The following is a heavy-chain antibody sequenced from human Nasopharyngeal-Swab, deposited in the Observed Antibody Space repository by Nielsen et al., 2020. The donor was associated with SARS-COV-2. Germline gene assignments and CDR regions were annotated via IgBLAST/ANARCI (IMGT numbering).Heavy chain of an antibody. CDR1: GFAFRSYY. CDR3: ARDAPAHYGAFY. Sequence: GGSLRLSCAASGFAFRSYYMHWVRQAPGKGLEWVALIAHDASNEYYGDSVKGRFSISRDSSKNTLYLQMDSLRGEDTAVYYCARDAPAHYGAFYWGRGTLVTVSS. CDR2: IAHDASNE. D-gene: IGHD4-17*01. J-gene: IGHJ4*02. V-gene: IGHV3-30*03.